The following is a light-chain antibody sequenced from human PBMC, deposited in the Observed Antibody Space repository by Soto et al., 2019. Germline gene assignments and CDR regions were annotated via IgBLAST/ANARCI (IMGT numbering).Light chain of an antibody. CDR2: GAS. J-gene: IGKJ1*01. CDR1: QSISDT. Sequence: EIVMTQSPATLSVSPGGRATLSCRASQSISDTLAWYQQKPGQAPRLLIHGASTRAPGFPARFSGSGSGTDFTLTISGLEPEDFAVYYCQQYGSSPGTFGQGTKVDIK. V-gene: IGKV3-15*01. CDR3: QQYGSSPGT.